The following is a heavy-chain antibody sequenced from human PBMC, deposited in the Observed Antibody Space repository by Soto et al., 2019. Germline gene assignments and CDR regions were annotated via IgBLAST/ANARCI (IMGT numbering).Heavy chain of an antibody. CDR1: GGTFSNYA. CDR2: IVPIFGTT. V-gene: IGHV1-69*12. CDR3: ARVEAVAGLYNYHGLDV. Sequence: QVQLVQSGAEVKKPGSSVKVSCKVSGGTFSNYAIDWVRLAPGHGLEWMGGIVPIFGTTYYTQKFQGRATSIADASTTTANLEMSSLRSEDTAIYYCARVEAVAGLYNYHGLDVWGQGTAVTVSS. J-gene: IGHJ6*02. D-gene: IGHD6-19*01.